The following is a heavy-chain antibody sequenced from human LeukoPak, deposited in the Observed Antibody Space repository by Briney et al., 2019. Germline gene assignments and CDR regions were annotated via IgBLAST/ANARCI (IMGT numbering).Heavy chain of an antibody. D-gene: IGHD3-22*01. CDR1: GYTFTSYY. CDR3: ARGKVVVIARNYYYYYGMDV. J-gene: IGHJ6*02. V-gene: IGHV1-46*01. CDR2: INPSGGST. Sequence: ASVKVSCKASGYTFTSYYMHWVRQAPGQGIEWMGIINPSGGSTSYAQKFQGRVTMTRDTSTSTVYMELSSLRSEDTALYYCARGKVVVIARNYYYYYGMDVWGQGTTVTVSS.